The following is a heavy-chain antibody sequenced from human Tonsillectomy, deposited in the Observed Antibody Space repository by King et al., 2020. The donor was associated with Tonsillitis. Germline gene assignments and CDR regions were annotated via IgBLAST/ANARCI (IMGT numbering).Heavy chain of an antibody. CDR2: ISGSSNYI. D-gene: IGHD4-23*01. CDR1: GFTFSSYS. V-gene: IGHV3-21*01. J-gene: IGHJ4*02. Sequence: VQLVESGGGLVKPGGSLRLSCTASGFTFSSYSMNWVRQAPGKGLEWVSSISGSSNYIYYADSVKGRFTISRDNAKNSVYLQMNSLRAEDTAVYYCARDYGGNSRVDYWGQGTLSPSPQ. CDR3: ARDYGGNSRVDY.